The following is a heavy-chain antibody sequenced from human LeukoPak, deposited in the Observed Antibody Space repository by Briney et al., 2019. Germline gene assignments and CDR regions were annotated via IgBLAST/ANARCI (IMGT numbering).Heavy chain of an antibody. Sequence: SETLSLTCTVSGGSITSYYWSWIRQPPGKGLEWIGYIYYSGSTNYNPSLKSRVTISVETSKNQFSLKQSSVTAADTAVYYCARGGVNYKIAGPWGQGALVTVSS. V-gene: IGHV4-59*01. CDR2: IYYSGST. D-gene: IGHD3-10*01. CDR1: GGSITSYY. CDR3: ARGGVNYKIAGP. J-gene: IGHJ5*02.